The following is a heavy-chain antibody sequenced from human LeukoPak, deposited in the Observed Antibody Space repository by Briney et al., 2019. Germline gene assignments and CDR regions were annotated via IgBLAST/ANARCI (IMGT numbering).Heavy chain of an antibody. J-gene: IGHJ4*02. D-gene: IGHD1-7*01. CDR3: ARCDWNYDFDY. Sequence: SETLSLTCAVYGGSFSGYFWSWIRQPPGKGLGWIWEINHSGSTNYNPSLKSRVTISVDTSKNQFSLKLSSVTAADTAVYYCARCDWNYDFDYWGQGTLVTVSS. CDR1: GGSFSGYF. CDR2: INHSGST. V-gene: IGHV4-34*01.